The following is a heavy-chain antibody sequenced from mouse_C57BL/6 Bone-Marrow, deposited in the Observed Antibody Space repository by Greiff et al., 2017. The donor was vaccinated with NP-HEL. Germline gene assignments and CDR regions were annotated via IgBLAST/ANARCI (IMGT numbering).Heavy chain of an antibody. Sequence: VQLQQPGAELVKPGASVKMSCKASGYTFTSYWITWVKQRPGQGLEWIGDIYPGSGSTNYNEKFKSKATLTVDTSSSTAYMQLSSLTSEDSAVYYCARKVYYYGSFLYAMDYWGQGTSVTVSS. CDR3: ARKVYYYGSFLYAMDY. D-gene: IGHD1-1*01. CDR2: IYPGSGST. CDR1: GYTFTSYW. J-gene: IGHJ4*01. V-gene: IGHV1-55*01.